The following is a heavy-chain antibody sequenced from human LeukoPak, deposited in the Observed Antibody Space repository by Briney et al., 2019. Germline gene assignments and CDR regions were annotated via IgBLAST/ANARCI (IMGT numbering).Heavy chain of an antibody. CDR2: IYYSGST. D-gene: IGHD6-13*01. CDR3: ARGYSSSWEIYYYYGMDV. V-gene: IGHV4-59*08. Sequence: SETLSLTCTVSGGSISSYYWSWIRQPPGKGLEGIGYIYYSGSTNYNPSLKSRVTISVDTSKNQFSLKLSSVTAADTAVYYCARGYSSSWEIYYYYGMDVWGQGTTVTVSS. J-gene: IGHJ6*02. CDR1: GGSISSYY.